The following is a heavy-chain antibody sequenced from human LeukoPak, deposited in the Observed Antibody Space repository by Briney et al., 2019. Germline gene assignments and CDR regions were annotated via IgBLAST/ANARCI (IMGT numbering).Heavy chain of an antibody. CDR1: GFTFISCG. V-gene: IGHV3-30*18. CDR3: AKYLEPTAVLMDV. CDR2: ISYEGSIK. Sequence: GRSLRLSCSASGFTFISCGMHWVRKAPGKGLEWVALISYEGSIKYYADSVKGRFTISRDNSKSTLYLQMNSLRAEDTAVYHCAKYLEPTAVLMDVWGQGTTVTVSS. D-gene: IGHD1-1*01. J-gene: IGHJ6*02.